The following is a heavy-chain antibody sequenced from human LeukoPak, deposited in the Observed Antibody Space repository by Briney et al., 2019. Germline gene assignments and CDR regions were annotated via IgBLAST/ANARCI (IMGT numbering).Heavy chain of an antibody. V-gene: IGHV1-69*05. Sequence: GASVKVSCKASGGTFSSYAISWVRQAPGQGLEWMGRIIPIFGTANYAQKFQGRVTITTDESTSTAYMELSSLRSEDTAVYYCARAGESGYSYALDYWGHGTLVTVSS. J-gene: IGHJ4*01. CDR2: IIPIFGTA. CDR3: ARAGESGYSYALDY. CDR1: GGTFSSYA. D-gene: IGHD5-18*01.